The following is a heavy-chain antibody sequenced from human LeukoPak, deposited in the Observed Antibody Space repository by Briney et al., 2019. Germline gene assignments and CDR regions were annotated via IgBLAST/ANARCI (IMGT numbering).Heavy chain of an antibody. CDR1: GVSISSGSYY. CDR2: FYTSGST. CDR3: ARDFWAAGGDYYYMDV. V-gene: IGHV4-61*02. J-gene: IGHJ6*03. Sequence: SETLSLTCTVSGVSISSGSYYWSWIRQPAGKGLEWIVRFYTSGSTNYNPSLKSRVTISVDTSKSQFSLKLRSVTAADTAVYYCARDFWAAGGDYYYMDVWGKGTTVTVSS. D-gene: IGHD6-13*01.